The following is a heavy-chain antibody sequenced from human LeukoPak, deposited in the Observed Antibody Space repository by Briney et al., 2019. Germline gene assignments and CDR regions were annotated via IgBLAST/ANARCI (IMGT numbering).Heavy chain of an antibody. CDR1: GYTFTSYG. Sequence: ASVKVSCKASGYTFTSYGISWVRQAPGQGLEWMGWISAYNGNTNYAQKFQGRVTMTRNTSISTAYMELSSLRSEDTAVYYCARRNYGTSRRWVDPWGQGTLVTVSS. J-gene: IGHJ5*02. D-gene: IGHD3-16*01. V-gene: IGHV1-18*01. CDR2: ISAYNGNT. CDR3: ARRNYGTSRRWVDP.